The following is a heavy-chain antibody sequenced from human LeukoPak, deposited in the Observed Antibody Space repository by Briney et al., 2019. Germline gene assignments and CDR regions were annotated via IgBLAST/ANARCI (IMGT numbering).Heavy chain of an antibody. D-gene: IGHD3-3*01. Sequence: GESLRLSCAASGFTFSSYAMSWVRQAPGKGLEWVSAISGSGGSTYYADSVKGRFTISRDNSKNTLYLQMNSLRAEDTAVYYCAKDPYYDFWSGPQWYFDLWGRGTLVTVSS. CDR1: GFTFSSYA. CDR2: ISGSGGST. CDR3: AKDPYYDFWSGPQWYFDL. J-gene: IGHJ2*01. V-gene: IGHV3-23*01.